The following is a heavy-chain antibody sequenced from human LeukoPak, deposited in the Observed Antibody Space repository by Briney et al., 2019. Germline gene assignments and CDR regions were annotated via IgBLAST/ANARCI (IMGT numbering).Heavy chain of an antibody. CDR2: ISSSSIYI. CDR3: ARRYYGSATYRLPYAY. Sequence: PGGSLRLSCAASGFTFSDYSMNWVRQAPGKGLEWVSSISSSSIYIYYADSVKGRFTISRDNAENSLYLQMSSLRAEDTAVYYCARRYYGSATYRLPYAYWGQGTLVTVSS. V-gene: IGHV3-21*01. J-gene: IGHJ4*02. D-gene: IGHD3-22*01. CDR1: GFTFSDYS.